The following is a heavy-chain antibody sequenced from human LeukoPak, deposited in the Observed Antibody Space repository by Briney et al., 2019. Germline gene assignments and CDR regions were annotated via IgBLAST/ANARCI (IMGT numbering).Heavy chain of an antibody. CDR1: GVTFSSYG. CDR3: AKELEAAAGNYFDY. D-gene: IGHD6-13*01. Sequence: GGSLRLSCAASGVTFSSYGMHWVCQAPGKGLEWVAVIWYDGSNKYYADSVKGRFTISRDNSKNTLYLQMNSLRAEDTAVYYCAKELEAAAGNYFDYWGQGTLVTVSS. J-gene: IGHJ4*02. CDR2: IWYDGSNK. V-gene: IGHV3-33*06.